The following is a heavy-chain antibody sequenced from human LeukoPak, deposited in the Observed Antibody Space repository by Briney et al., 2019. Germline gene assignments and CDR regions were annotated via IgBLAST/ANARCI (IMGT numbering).Heavy chain of an antibody. D-gene: IGHD5-18*01. J-gene: IGHJ4*02. CDR3: ARVLTPGYSYGYDY. CDR2: INHSGST. Sequence: PSETLSLTCAVYGGSFSGYYWSWIRQPPGKGLEWIGEINHSGSTNYNPSLKSRVTISVDTSKNQFSLKLSSVTAADTAVYYCARVLTPGYSYGYDYGGQGTLVTVSS. V-gene: IGHV4-34*01. CDR1: GGSFSGYY.